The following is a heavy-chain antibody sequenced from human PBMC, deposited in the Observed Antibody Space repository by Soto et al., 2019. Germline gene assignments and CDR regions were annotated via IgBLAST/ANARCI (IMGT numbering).Heavy chain of an antibody. CDR3: ARHYCSSSSCYPYFDY. Sequence: SETLSLTCTVSGGSISGYYWSWIRQPPGKGLEWIGYIYYSGSTNYNPSLKSRVTISVDTSKNQFSLKLSSVTAADTAVYYCARHYCSSSSCYPYFDYWGQGTLVTVSS. CDR1: GGSISGYY. J-gene: IGHJ4*02. CDR2: IYYSGST. D-gene: IGHD2-2*01. V-gene: IGHV4-59*08.